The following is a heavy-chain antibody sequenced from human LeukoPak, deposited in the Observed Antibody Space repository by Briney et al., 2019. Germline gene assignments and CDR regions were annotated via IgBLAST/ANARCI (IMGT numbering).Heavy chain of an antibody. D-gene: IGHD1-14*01. CDR3: AREGNRRAFDI. CDR1: GFTFSDYS. CDR2: IGIDSGNT. J-gene: IGHJ3*02. Sequence: SGGSLRLSCAASGFTFSDYSMNWVRQAPGKGLEWISYIGIDSGNTNYADSVKGRFTISGDKAKNSLYLQMNSLRNEDTAVYYCAREGNRRAFDIWGQGTMVTASS. V-gene: IGHV3-48*02.